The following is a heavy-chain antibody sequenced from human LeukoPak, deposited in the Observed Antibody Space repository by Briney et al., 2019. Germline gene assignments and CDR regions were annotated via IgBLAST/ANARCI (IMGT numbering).Heavy chain of an antibody. J-gene: IGHJ4*02. CDR3: ARDKYGAYSDF. Sequence: GGSLRLSCAASGFTFSSYGMHWVRQAPGKGLGWMAVMWYDGSNKYYADSVKGRFTISRDNGRNLLYLQMNSLRVEDTAVYYCARDKYGAYSDFWGQGTLVTVSS. CDR2: MWYDGSNK. D-gene: IGHD4-17*01. CDR1: GFTFSSYG. V-gene: IGHV3-33*01.